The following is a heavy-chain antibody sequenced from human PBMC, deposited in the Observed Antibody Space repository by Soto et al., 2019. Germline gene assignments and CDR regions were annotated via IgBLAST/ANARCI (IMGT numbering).Heavy chain of an antibody. CDR2: IYASENT. D-gene: IGHD1-26*01. Sequence: CCWPVCRQLVEKRLEWIGRIYASENTNYNPSLKSRVTMSVDASKNQLYLKLSSVTAAYTAVYYCAPASSVFPFASWCQGPFGT. V-gene: IGHV4-4*07. CDR3: APASSVFPFAS. J-gene: IGHJ5*01. CDR1: CC.